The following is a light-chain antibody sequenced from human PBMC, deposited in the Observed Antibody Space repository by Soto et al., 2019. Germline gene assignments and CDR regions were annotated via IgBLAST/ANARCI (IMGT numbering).Light chain of an antibody. V-gene: IGLV4-60*02. Sequence: QPVLTQSSSASASLGSSVKLTCTLSSGHSSYIIAWHQQQPGKAPRYLMKLEGSGSYNKASGVPDRFSGSSSGADRYLTSSNLQFEDEADYYCETWDSNTHTVFGGGTKLTVL. J-gene: IGLJ3*02. CDR2: LEGSGSY. CDR1: SGHSSYI. CDR3: ETWDSNTHTV.